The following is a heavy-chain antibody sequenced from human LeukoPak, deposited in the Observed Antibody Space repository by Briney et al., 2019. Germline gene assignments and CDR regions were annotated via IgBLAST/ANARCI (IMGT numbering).Heavy chain of an antibody. CDR2: ISDYDENT. V-gene: IGHV3-23*01. CDR3: AKVYHVFWSGYLDF. J-gene: IGHJ4*02. Sequence: GGSLRLSCAASGIYDMSWVRQAPGKGLEWVSSISDYDENTYYTDSVKGRFTISRDNSKNTLYLQMNSLRAEDTAVYYCAKVYHVFWSGYLDFWGQGTLVPVSS. D-gene: IGHD3-3*01. CDR1: GIYD.